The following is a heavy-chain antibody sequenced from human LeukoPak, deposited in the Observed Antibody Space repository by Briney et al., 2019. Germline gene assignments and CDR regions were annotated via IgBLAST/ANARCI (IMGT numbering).Heavy chain of an antibody. J-gene: IGHJ4*02. Sequence: SETLSLTCAVYGGSFSGYYWSWIRQPPGKGLEWIGEINHSGSTNYNPSLKSRVTISVDTSKNQFSLKLSSVTAADTAVYYCARGRWYWGQGTLVTVSS. CDR3: ARGRWY. V-gene: IGHV4-34*01. D-gene: IGHD4-23*01. CDR1: GGSFSGYY. CDR2: INHSGST.